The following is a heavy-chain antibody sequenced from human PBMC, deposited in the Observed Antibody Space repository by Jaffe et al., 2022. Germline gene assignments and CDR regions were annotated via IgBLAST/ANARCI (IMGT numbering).Heavy chain of an antibody. CDR2: INPNSGGT. Sequence: QVQLVQSGAEVKKPGASVKVSCKASGYTFTGYYMHWVRQAPGQGLEWMGRINPNSGGTNYAQKFQGRVTMTRDTSISTAYMELSRLRSDDTAVYYCARAEYYDFWSGYLDAFDIWGQGTMVTVSS. V-gene: IGHV1-2*06. D-gene: IGHD3-3*01. CDR3: ARAEYYDFWSGYLDAFDI. CDR1: GYTFTGYY. J-gene: IGHJ3*02.